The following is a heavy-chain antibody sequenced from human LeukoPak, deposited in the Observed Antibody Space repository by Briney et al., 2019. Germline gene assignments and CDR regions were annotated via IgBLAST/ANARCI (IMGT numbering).Heavy chain of an antibody. CDR1: GYSFTNYG. D-gene: IGHD3-22*01. CDR2: IIPIFGTA. CDR3: ATEAYYYDSSGYTQTAYYYYMDV. J-gene: IGHJ6*03. V-gene: IGHV1-69*13. Sequence: SVKVSCKASGYSFTNYGISWVRQAPGQGLEWMGGIIPIFGTANYAQKFQGRVTITADESTSTAYMELSSLRSEDTAVYYCATEAYYYDSSGYTQTAYYYYMDVWGKGTTVTISS.